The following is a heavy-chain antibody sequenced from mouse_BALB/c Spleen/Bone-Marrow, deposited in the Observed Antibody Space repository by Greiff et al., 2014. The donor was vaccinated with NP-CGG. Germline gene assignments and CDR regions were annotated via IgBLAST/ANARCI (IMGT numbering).Heavy chain of an antibody. CDR1: GYSFTSYW. V-gene: IGHV1-5*01. CDR3: TFLVKEDFAY. Sequence: EVQLQQSGTVLARPGASVKMSCKASGYSFTSYWMHWVKQRPGQGLEWIGAFYPGNSDTTYNQKFKGKAKLTAVTSASTAYMGLSSLTNEDSAVYYCTFLVKEDFAYWGQGTLVTVSA. J-gene: IGHJ3*01. D-gene: IGHD2-10*02. CDR2: FYPGNSDT.